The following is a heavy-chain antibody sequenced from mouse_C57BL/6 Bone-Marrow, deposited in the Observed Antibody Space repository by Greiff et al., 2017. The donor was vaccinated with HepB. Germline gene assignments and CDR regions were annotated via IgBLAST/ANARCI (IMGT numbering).Heavy chain of an antibody. D-gene: IGHD1-1*01. CDR3: ARLSSWYFDV. J-gene: IGHJ1*03. CDR1: GFTFSDYG. Sequence: EVKVEESGGGLVKPGGSLKLSCAASGFTFSDYGMHWVRQAPEKGLEWVAYISSGSSTIYYADTVKGRFTISRDNAKNTLFLQMTSLRYEDTAMYYCARLSSWYFDVWGTGTTVTVSS. V-gene: IGHV5-17*01. CDR2: ISSGSSTI.